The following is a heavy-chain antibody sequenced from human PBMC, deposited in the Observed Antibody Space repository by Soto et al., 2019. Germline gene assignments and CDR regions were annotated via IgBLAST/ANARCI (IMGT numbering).Heavy chain of an antibody. CDR1: GFTFSSYD. CDR3: VKLTDY. D-gene: IGHD3-9*01. Sequence: GGSLRLSCSASGFTFSSYDVHWVRQAPGKGLEFVAGISPNGGSTFYADSVKGRSTISRDNSKNTLYLQMSSLRPDDTALYYCVKLTDYWGQGTLVTVSS. J-gene: IGHJ4*02. CDR2: ISPNGGST. V-gene: IGHV3-64D*06.